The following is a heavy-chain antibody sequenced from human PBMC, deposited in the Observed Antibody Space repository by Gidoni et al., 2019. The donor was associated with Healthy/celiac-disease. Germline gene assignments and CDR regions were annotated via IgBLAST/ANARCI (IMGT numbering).Heavy chain of an antibody. CDR3: ARLGRLFFLGR. Sequence: VQLQQWGAGLLKPSETLSLTCAVYGGSFSGYYWSWIRQPPGKGLEWIGEINHSGSTNYNPSLKSRVTISVDTSKNQFSLKLSSVTAADTAVYYCARLGRLFFLGRWGQGTLVTVSS. V-gene: IGHV4-34*01. J-gene: IGHJ4*02. CDR2: INHSGST. CDR1: GGSFSGYY. D-gene: IGHD3-16*01.